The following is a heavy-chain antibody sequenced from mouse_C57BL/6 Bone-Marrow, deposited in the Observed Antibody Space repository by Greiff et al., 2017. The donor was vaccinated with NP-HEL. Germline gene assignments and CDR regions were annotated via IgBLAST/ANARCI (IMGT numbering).Heavy chain of an antibody. CDR3: ARRGYGSSLYWYFDV. J-gene: IGHJ1*03. CDR1: GYTFTSYW. V-gene: IGHV1-61*01. CDR2: IYPSDSYT. D-gene: IGHD1-1*01. Sequence: QVQLQQPGAELVRPGSSVKLSCKASGYTFTSYWMDWVKQRPGQGLEWIGNIYPSDSYTNYNQKFKGKSTLTVDKSSSTAYMQLSSLTSEDSAVYYCARRGYGSSLYWYFDVWGTGTTVTVSS.